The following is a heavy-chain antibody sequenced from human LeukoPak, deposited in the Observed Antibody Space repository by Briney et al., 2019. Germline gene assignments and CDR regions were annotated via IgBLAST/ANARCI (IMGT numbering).Heavy chain of an antibody. CDR1: GDSVSSNSTA. V-gene: IGHV6-1*01. Sequence: SQTLSLTCAISGDSVSSNSTAWNWIRQSPSRGLEWLGRTYYRSKWYNDYAVSVKSRITINPDTSKNQFSLQLNSVTPEDTAVYYCAREDIVVVPAAIREDYYYYMDVWGKGTTVTVSS. J-gene: IGHJ6*03. D-gene: IGHD2-2*02. CDR3: AREDIVVVPAAIREDYYYYMDV. CDR2: TYYRSKWYN.